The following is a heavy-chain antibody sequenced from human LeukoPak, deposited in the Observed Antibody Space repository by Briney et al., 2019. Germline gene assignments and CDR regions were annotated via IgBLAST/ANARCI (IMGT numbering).Heavy chain of an antibody. D-gene: IGHD6-13*01. CDR2: IRCDGSNK. CDR1: GFTFSSYG. Sequence: GGSLRLSCAASGFTFSSYGMHWVRQAPGKGLEWVAFIRCDGSNKYYADSVKGRFTISRDNSKNTLYLQMNSLRAEDTAVYYCAKEAYSSSWYLDYWGQGTLVTVSS. J-gene: IGHJ4*02. CDR3: AKEAYSSSWYLDY. V-gene: IGHV3-30*02.